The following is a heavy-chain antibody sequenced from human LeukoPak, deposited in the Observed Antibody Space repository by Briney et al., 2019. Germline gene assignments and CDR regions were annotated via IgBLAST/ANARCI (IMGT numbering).Heavy chain of an antibody. D-gene: IGHD5-12*01. CDR3: ARDAHNGYEFHDWFGP. CDR1: GYTFTDYY. V-gene: IGHV1-2*02. CDR2: INPNSGGT. J-gene: IGHJ5*02. Sequence: ASVKVSCKASGYTFTDYYIHWVRQAPGQGLEWMGWINPNSGGTKYAQKFQGRVTMTTETSISTAYMEMSRLTSDDTAVYYCARDAHNGYEFHDWFGPWGQGALVTVSS.